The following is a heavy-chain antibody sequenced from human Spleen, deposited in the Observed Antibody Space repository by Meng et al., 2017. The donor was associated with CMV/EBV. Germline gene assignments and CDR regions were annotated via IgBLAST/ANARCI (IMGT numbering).Heavy chain of an antibody. D-gene: IGHD3-22*01. CDR2: IYWDDDK. CDR3: AHRDYYNSGGYYS. CDR1: CFSLITNGVG. J-gene: IGHJ4*02. V-gene: IGHV2-5*02. Sequence: SCFSLITNGVGLGWLPPPPRKALVWRARIYWDDDKRYNPSLKSRLTITKDTSKNQVVLTMANMDPVDTATYYCAHRDYYNSGGYYSWGQGTLVTVSS.